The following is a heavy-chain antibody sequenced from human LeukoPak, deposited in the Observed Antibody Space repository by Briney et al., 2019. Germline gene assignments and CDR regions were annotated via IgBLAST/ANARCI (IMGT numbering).Heavy chain of an antibody. J-gene: IGHJ4*02. D-gene: IGHD3-9*01. CDR2: ISWNSGDI. V-gene: IGHV3-9*01. Sequence: GGSLRLSCAASGFTFDEYAMHWVRQAPGKGLDWVSGISWNSGDIVYADSVKGRFTISRDNAENSLYLQMNSLTSEDTALYYCAKSRYYDILTGQTYYFDYWGQGTLVTVSS. CDR1: GFTFDEYA. CDR3: AKSRYYDILTGQTYYFDY.